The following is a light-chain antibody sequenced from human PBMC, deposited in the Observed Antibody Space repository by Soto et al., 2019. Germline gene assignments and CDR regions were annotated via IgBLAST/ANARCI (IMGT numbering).Light chain of an antibody. CDR3: QQLET. Sequence: EIVLTQSPDTLSLSPGERVTLSCRASQIVSSNYLAWYQQRPGQTPRLLIYGASSRATGIPDRFSGSGSGTDFTLTISRLEPEDFAVYYCQQLETFGQGTKVDIK. V-gene: IGKV3-20*01. CDR2: GAS. J-gene: IGKJ1*01. CDR1: QIVSSNY.